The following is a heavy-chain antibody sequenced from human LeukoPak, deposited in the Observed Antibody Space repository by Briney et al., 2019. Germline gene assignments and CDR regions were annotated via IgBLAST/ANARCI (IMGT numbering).Heavy chain of an antibody. CDR1: GFTFSSYA. D-gene: IGHD4-17*01. CDR2: ISYDGSDK. V-gene: IGHV3-30*04. Sequence: GGSLRLSCEASGFTFSSYAMAWVRQAPGKGLEWVAVISYDGSDKYYADSVKGRFTISRDNSKNTLYLQMNSLRAEDTAVYYCARDGHGVPLDYWGQGTLVTVSP. CDR3: ARDGHGVPLDY. J-gene: IGHJ4*02.